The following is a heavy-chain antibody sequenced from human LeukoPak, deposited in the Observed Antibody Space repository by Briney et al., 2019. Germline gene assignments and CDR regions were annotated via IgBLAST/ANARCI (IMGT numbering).Heavy chain of an antibody. CDR3: AKDPDYSNYVTPGDY. V-gene: IGHV3-23*01. J-gene: IGHJ4*02. CDR2: ISGSGGST. Sequence: PGGPLRLSCAASGFTFSSYAMSWVRQAPGKGLEWVSAISGSGGSTYYADSVKGRFTISRDNSKNTLYLQMNSLRAEDTAVYYCAKDPDYSNYVTPGDYWGQGTLVTVSS. D-gene: IGHD4-11*01. CDR1: GFTFSSYA.